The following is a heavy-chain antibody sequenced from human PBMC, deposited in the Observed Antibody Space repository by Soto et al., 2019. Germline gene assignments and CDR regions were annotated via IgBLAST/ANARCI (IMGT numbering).Heavy chain of an antibody. V-gene: IGHV6-1*01. CDR2: TYYRSKWYN. D-gene: IGHD2-15*01. CDR3: ARDSPRDCSGGSCYSGSWFDP. CDR1: GDSVSSNSAA. J-gene: IGHJ5*02. Sequence: SQTLSLTCAISGDSVSSNSAAWNWIRQSPSRGLEWLGRTYYRSKWYNDYAVSVKSRITINPDTSKNQFSLQLNSVTPEDTAVYYCARDSPRDCSGGSCYSGSWFDPWGQGTLVTVSS.